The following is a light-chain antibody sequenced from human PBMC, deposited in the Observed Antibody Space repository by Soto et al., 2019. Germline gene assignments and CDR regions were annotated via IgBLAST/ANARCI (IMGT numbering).Light chain of an antibody. Sequence: QPVLTQSPSASASLGASVKLTCTLSSGHSNYAIAWHQQQPEKGPRYLMKLNSDGTYIKGDGIPDRFSGSSSGAERYLTISSLQSEDEADYYCQTWGTGIQVFGGGTKLTVL. CDR2: LNSDGTY. CDR3: QTWGTGIQV. CDR1: SGHSNYA. J-gene: IGLJ3*02. V-gene: IGLV4-69*01.